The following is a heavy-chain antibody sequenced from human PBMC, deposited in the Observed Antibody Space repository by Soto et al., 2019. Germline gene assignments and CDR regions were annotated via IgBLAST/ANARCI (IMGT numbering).Heavy chain of an antibody. CDR2: INPNTGGT. J-gene: IGHJ4*02. D-gene: IGHD2-21*02. V-gene: IGHV1-2*06. Sequence: ASVKVSCKASGYTFTKYYVLWVRQAPGQGLELVGRINPNTGGTNYAQKFQDRVTMTRDTSITTAYMELSRLRSDDTAVYYCARQLAYCGGDCYTEPIDYWGQGTLVTVYS. CDR3: ARQLAYCGGDCYTEPIDY. CDR1: GYTFTKYY.